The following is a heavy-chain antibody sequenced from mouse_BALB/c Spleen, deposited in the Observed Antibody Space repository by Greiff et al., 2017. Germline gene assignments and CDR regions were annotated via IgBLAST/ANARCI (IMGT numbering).Heavy chain of an antibody. D-gene: IGHD1-1*01. CDR3: ARSLSYGSSYGFY. CDR2: ISYSGST. CDR1: GYSITSDYA. V-gene: IGHV3-2*02. J-gene: IGHJ2*01. Sequence: EVQLQESGPGLVKPSQSLSLTCTVTGYSITSDYAWNWIRQFPGNKLEWMGYISYSGSTSYNPSLKSRISITRDTSKNQFFLQLNSVTTEDTATYYCARSLSYGSSYGFYWGQGTTLTVSS.